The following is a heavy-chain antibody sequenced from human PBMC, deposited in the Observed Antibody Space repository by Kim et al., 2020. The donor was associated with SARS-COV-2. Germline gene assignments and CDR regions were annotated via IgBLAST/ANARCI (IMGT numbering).Heavy chain of an antibody. J-gene: IGHJ4*02. CDR1: GFDFRSHA. V-gene: IGHV3-30*04. D-gene: IGHD3-22*01. CDR2: ISTVGSSA. CDR3: AREWAHYDSSGYDY. Sequence: GGSLRLSCVASGFDFRSHAMHWVRQAPGKGLEWVAIISTVGSSAYPDSVKGRFTISRENSKNALYLQMNSLRPEDTAVYYCAREWAHYDSSGYDYWGQGTLVTVSS.